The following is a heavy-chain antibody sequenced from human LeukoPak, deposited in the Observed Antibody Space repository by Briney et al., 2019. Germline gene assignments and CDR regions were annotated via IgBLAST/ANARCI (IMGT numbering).Heavy chain of an antibody. V-gene: IGHV3-74*01. CDR3: ARDQYRSSYYLDC. CDR1: GFTFSDYW. CDR2: IKSDGSRI. D-gene: IGHD6-6*01. J-gene: IGHJ4*02. Sequence: GGSLRLSCAASGFTFSDYWMDWVRQAPGKGLVWVSRIKSDGSRITYADSVRGRFTISRDNSKNTLFLQMNSLRGGDMAVYYCARDQYRSSYYLDCWGQGTLVTVSS.